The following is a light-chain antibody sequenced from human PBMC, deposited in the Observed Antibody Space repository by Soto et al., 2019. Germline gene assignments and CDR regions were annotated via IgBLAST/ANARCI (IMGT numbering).Light chain of an antibody. CDR3: SSYSISTAYL. Sequence: QSVLTQPRSVSGSPGQSVTVSCIGTSSDVGDYDYVSWYQLHPGKAPKLMVFEVSNRPSGVSYRFSGSKSGNTASLTISGLQAEDEADYFCSSYSISTAYLFGTGTKVTV. J-gene: IGLJ1*01. CDR1: SSDVGDYDY. CDR2: EVS. V-gene: IGLV2-14*01.